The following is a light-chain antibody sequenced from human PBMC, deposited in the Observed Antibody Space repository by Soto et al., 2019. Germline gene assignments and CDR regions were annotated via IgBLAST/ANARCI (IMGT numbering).Light chain of an antibody. CDR3: QEYINWPSLT. J-gene: IGKJ4*01. CDR1: QSVRSN. V-gene: IGKV3-15*01. Sequence: EIVLTQSPATLSVSPGERATLSCRASQSVRSNLAWYQQKPGQGPRLLIFGASTRATNIPARLSGSGSGTEFTLTISSLQSEDFAVYYCQEYINWPSLTFGGGTKVDIK. CDR2: GAS.